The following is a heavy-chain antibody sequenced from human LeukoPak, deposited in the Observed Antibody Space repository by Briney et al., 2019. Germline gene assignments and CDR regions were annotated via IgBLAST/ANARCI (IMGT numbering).Heavy chain of an antibody. Sequence: ASVKVSCKASGYTFTGYYIHWVRQAPGQGLEWMGRINPNIGGTNYAQKFQGRVTMTRDTSISTAYMELSRLRSDDTAVYFCAREAWDAFDIWGQGTMVTVSS. V-gene: IGHV1-2*06. J-gene: IGHJ3*02. CDR1: GYTFTGYY. CDR3: AREAWDAFDI. CDR2: INPNIGGT.